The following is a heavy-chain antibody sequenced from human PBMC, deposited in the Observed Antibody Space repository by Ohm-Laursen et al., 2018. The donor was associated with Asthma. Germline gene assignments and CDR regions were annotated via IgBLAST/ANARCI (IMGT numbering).Heavy chain of an antibody. CDR2: IGAYNGDT. D-gene: IGHD4-17*01. CDR1: GYTFTSYG. J-gene: IGHJ4*02. V-gene: IGHV1-18*01. CDR3: TRDIGYGDDKFDY. Sequence: ASVKVSCKASGYTFTSYGIAWVRQAPGQGLEWMGWIGAYNGDTNYAQRLQGRITLTTDTFTSTAYMELRSLRSDDTAVYYCTRDIGYGDDKFDYWGQGTLVTVSS.